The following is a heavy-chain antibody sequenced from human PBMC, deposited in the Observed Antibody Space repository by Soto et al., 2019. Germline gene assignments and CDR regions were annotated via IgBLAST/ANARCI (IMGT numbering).Heavy chain of an antibody. CDR2: IIPIFGTA. J-gene: IGHJ3*02. CDR3: ARPWFGGDHEDAFDI. Sequence: QVQLVQSGAEVKKPGSSVKVSCKASGGTFSSYAISWVRQAPGQGLEWMGGIIPIFGTAKYAQKFQGRVTITADKSTGTAKMERSSMRSEDTAVYYCARPWFGGDHEDAFDIWGQGTMVTVSS. D-gene: IGHD3-10*01. V-gene: IGHV1-69*06. CDR1: GGTFSSYA.